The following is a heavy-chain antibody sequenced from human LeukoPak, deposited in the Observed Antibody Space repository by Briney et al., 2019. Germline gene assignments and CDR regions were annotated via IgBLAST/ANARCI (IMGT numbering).Heavy chain of an antibody. CDR2: ISSSSNYI. V-gene: IGHV3-21*01. Sequence: GGSLRLSCAASGFTFSSYSMNWVRQAPGKGLEGGSSISSSSNYIYHADSVKGRFTISRDNAKNSLYLQMNSLRAEDTAVYYCARDLRLDFWGQGTLVTVSS. CDR1: GFTFSSYS. CDR3: ARDLRLDF. J-gene: IGHJ4*02.